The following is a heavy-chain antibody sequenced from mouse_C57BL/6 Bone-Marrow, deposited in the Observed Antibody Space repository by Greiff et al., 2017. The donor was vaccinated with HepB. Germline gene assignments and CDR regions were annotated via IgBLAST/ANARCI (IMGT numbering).Heavy chain of an antibody. CDR3: ARGPYGSSYWYFDV. Sequence: EVMLVESGGGLVKPGGSLKLSCAASGFTFSDYGMHWVRQAPEKGLEWVAYISSGSSTIYYADTVKGRFTISRDNAKNTLFLHMTSLRSEDTAMYYCARGPYGSSYWYFDVWGTGTTVTVSS. D-gene: IGHD1-1*01. V-gene: IGHV5-17*01. J-gene: IGHJ1*03. CDR2: ISSGSSTI. CDR1: GFTFSDYG.